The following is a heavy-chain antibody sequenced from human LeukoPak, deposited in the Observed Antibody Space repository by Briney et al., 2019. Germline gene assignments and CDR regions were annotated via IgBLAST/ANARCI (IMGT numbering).Heavy chain of an antibody. Sequence: ASVKVSRKASGYTFTGYYMHWVRQAPGQGLEWMGWINPNSGGTNYAQKFQGRVTMTRDTSISTAYMELSRLRSDDTAVYYCARGDPTYYYDSSGNEYWGQGTLVTVSS. CDR2: INPNSGGT. V-gene: IGHV1-2*02. J-gene: IGHJ4*02. CDR1: GYTFTGYY. CDR3: ARGDPTYYYDSSGNEY. D-gene: IGHD3-22*01.